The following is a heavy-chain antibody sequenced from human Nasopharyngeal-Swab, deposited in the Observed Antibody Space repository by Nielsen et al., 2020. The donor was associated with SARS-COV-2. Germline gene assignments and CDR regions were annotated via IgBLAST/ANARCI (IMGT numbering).Heavy chain of an antibody. Sequence: GESLKISCSASGFIFSDFWMHWVRQAPGKGLMWVSRANSDGSTTSHADSVKGRFTISRDNARNTLYIQMNSLRAEDTAVYYCARDGPNGDAFDIWGQGTMVTVSS. CDR1: GFIFSDFW. CDR2: ANSDGSTT. J-gene: IGHJ3*02. V-gene: IGHV3-74*01. D-gene: IGHD4/OR15-4a*01. CDR3: ARDGPNGDAFDI.